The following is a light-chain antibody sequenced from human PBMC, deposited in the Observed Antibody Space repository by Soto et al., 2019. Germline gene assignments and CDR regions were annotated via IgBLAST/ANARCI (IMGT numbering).Light chain of an antibody. Sequence: QSALTQPASVSGSPGQSITISCTGTSSDVGGYKYVSWYKQHPGKAPKLMIYDIRNRPSGVSNRFSGSKSGNTASLTISGLQAEDEADYYCSSYTSSSTRVFGTGTKLTVL. J-gene: IGLJ1*01. CDR1: SSDVGGYKY. CDR2: DIR. CDR3: SSYTSSSTRV. V-gene: IGLV2-14*03.